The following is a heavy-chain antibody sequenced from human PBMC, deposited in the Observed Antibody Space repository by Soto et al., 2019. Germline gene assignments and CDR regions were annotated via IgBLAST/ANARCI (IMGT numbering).Heavy chain of an antibody. CDR3: AKDSSYSSSLYYYGMDV. CDR1: GFTFSSYG. CDR2: ISYDGSNK. J-gene: IGHJ6*02. Sequence: VGSLRLSCAASGFTFSSYGMHWVRQAPGKGLEWVAVISYDGSNKYYADSVKGRFTISRDNSKNTLYLQMNSLRAEDTAVYYCAKDSSYSSSLYYYGMDVWGQGTTVTVSS. D-gene: IGHD6-13*01. V-gene: IGHV3-30*18.